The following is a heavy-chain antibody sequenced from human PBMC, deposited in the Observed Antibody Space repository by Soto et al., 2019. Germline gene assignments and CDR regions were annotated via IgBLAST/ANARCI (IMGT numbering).Heavy chain of an antibody. V-gene: IGHV3-11*01. CDR3: ARSNGRVWRSSSHVLDY. J-gene: IGHJ4*02. CDR2: ISSSGSTI. CDR1: GFTFSDYY. D-gene: IGHD6-6*01. Sequence: PGGSLRLSCAASGFTFSDYYMSWIRRAPGKGLEWVSYISSSGSTIYYADSVKGRFTISRDNAKNSLYLQMNSLRAEDTAVYYCARSNGRVWRSSSHVLDYWGQGTLVTVSS.